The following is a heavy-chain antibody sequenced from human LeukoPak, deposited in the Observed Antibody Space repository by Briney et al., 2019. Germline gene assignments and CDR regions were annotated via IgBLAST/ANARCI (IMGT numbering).Heavy chain of an antibody. CDR3: ARASTYYDFWSGYL. V-gene: IGHV4-30-4*08. Sequence: SETLSLTCTVSGGSISSGDYYWSWIRQPPGKGLEWIGYIYYSESTYYNPSLQSRVTISVGTSKNQFSLKLSSVTAADTAVYYCARASTYYDFWSGYLWGQGTLVTVSS. CDR1: GGSISSGDYY. J-gene: IGHJ4*02. D-gene: IGHD3-3*01. CDR2: IYYSEST.